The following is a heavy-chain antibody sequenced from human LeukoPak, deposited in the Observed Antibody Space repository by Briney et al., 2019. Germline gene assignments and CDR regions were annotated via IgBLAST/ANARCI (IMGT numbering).Heavy chain of an antibody. Sequence: PSETLSLTCTVSGYSISSGYYWGWIRQPPGKGLEWTGSIDHSGSTYYNPSLKSRVTISVDTSKNQFSLKLSSVTAADTAVYYCARGRYSSGWYSTGWGQGTLVTVSS. D-gene: IGHD6-19*01. V-gene: IGHV4-38-2*02. CDR2: IDHSGST. J-gene: IGHJ4*02. CDR1: GYSISSGYY. CDR3: ARGRYSSGWYSTG.